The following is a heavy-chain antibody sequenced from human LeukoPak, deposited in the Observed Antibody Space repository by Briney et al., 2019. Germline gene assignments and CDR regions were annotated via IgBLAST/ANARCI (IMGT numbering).Heavy chain of an antibody. CDR3: ASKAYYYDIKAFDI. CDR1: GFTFSSYG. V-gene: IGHV3-30*02. CDR2: IRYDGSNK. D-gene: IGHD3-22*01. Sequence: GGSLRLSCAASGFTFSSYGMHWVRQAPGKGLEWVAFIRYDGSNKYYADSVKGRFTISRDNSKNTLYLQMNSLRSDDTAVYYCASKAYYYDIKAFDIWGQGTMVTVSS. J-gene: IGHJ3*02.